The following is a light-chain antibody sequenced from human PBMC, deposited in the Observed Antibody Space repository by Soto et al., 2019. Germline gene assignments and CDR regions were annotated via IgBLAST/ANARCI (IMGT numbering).Light chain of an antibody. CDR1: SSNIGAGYD. CDR2: GNS. Sequence: QSVLTQPPSVSGAPGQRVTISCTGSSSNIGAGYDVLWYQQLPGTAPKLLMYGNSNRPSGVPDRFSGSKSGTSVSLAITGLQAEDEADYYCQSYDDSLSAYVFGTGTKLTVL. V-gene: IGLV1-40*01. CDR3: QSYDDSLSAYV. J-gene: IGLJ1*01.